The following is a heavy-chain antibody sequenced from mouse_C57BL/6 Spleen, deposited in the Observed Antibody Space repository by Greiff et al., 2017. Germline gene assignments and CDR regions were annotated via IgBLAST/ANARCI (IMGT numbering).Heavy chain of an antibody. CDR3: ARERNLYDGYYGGYFDV. V-gene: IGHV1-18*01. CDR1: GYTFTDYN. D-gene: IGHD2-3*01. J-gene: IGHJ1*03. CDR2: INPNNGGT. Sequence: EVQLQQSGPELVKPGASVKIPCKASGYTFTDYNMDWVKQSHGKSLEWIGDINPNNGGTIYNQKFKGKATLTVDKSSSTAYMELRSLTSEDTAVYYCARERNLYDGYYGGYFDVWGTGTTVTVSS.